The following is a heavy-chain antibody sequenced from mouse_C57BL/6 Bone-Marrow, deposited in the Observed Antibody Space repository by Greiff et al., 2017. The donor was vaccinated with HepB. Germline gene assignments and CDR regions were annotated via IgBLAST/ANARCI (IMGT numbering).Heavy chain of an antibody. CDR3: TPTTVVATGY. CDR2: IDPENGDT. Sequence: DVQLQESGAELVRPGASVKLSCTASGFTIKDDYMHWVKQRPEQGLEWIGWIDPENGDTEYASKFQGKATITADTSSNTAYLQLSSLTSEDTAVYYWTPTTVVATGYWGQGTTLTVSS. D-gene: IGHD1-1*01. J-gene: IGHJ2*01. V-gene: IGHV14-4*01. CDR1: GFTIKDDY.